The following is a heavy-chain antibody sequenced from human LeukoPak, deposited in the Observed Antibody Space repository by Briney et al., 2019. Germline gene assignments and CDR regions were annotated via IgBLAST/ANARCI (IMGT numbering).Heavy chain of an antibody. V-gene: IGHV3-11*06. CDR1: GFIFSDYY. Sequence: GGSLRLSCAASGFIFSDYYMSWIRQAPGKGLEWISYISSSSSYTNYVDSVKGRFTISRDNAKNSLYLQMNSLRAEDTAVYYCARDPCSSTSCYETPFDYWGQGTLVTVSS. CDR2: ISSSSSYT. J-gene: IGHJ4*02. CDR3: ARDPCSSTSCYETPFDY. D-gene: IGHD2-2*01.